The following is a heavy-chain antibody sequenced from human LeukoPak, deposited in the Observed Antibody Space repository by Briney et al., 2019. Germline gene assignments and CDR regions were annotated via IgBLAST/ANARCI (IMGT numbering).Heavy chain of an antibody. Sequence: PGGSLRLSCAVSGFTFSTYGMTWVRQAPGKGLEWVSNISGGGVSTSYAESAKGRFTTSRDNSKNTLYLQMNSLKVEDTAVYYCARRRGADSSGYSSDYWGQGTLVTVSS. CDR3: ARRRGADSSGYSSDY. CDR2: ISGGGVST. J-gene: IGHJ4*02. V-gene: IGHV3-23*01. D-gene: IGHD3-22*01. CDR1: GFTFSTYG.